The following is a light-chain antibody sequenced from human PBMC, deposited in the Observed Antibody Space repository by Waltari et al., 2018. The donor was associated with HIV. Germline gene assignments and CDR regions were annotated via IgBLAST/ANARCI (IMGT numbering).Light chain of an antibody. J-gene: IGLJ2*01. Sequence: QSALTQPASVSGSPGQSITLSCTGTSSDVGSYSFVSWYQLHPGTAPKLIIYEDNKRPSGCSDRFSVSKSGYTAALTISGLRAEDEADYCCWSYAGSSTIIFGGGTKLTVL. CDR2: EDN. CDR1: SSDVGSYSF. CDR3: WSYAGSSTII. V-gene: IGLV2-23*01.